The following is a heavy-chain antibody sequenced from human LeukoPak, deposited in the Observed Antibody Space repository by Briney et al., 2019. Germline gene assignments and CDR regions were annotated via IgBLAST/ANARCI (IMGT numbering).Heavy chain of an antibody. D-gene: IGHD6-13*01. J-gene: IGHJ4*02. Sequence: PGASLRLSCAASGFTFSSYAMSWVRQAPGKGLEWVSAISGSGGSTYYADSVKGRFTISRDNSKNTLYLQMNSLRAEDTAVYYCAKGRFEMAGAGGNFDYWGQGPLVTVSS. V-gene: IGHV3-23*01. CDR2: ISGSGGST. CDR3: AKGRFEMAGAGGNFDY. CDR1: GFTFSSYA.